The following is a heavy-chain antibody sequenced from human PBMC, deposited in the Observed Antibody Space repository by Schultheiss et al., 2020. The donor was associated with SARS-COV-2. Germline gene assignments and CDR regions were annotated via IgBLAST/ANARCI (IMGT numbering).Heavy chain of an antibody. J-gene: IGHJ3*02. CDR3: ARTRGYYYDSSGYPGDAFDI. CDR2: IYTSGST. CDR1: GGSISSYY. Sequence: SETLSLTCTVSGGSISSYYWSWIRQPPGKGLEWIGRIYTSGSTNYNPSLKSRVTISVDTSKNQFSLKLSSVTAADTAVYYCARTRGYYYDSSGYPGDAFDIWGQGTMVTVSS. D-gene: IGHD3-22*01. V-gene: IGHV4-4*07.